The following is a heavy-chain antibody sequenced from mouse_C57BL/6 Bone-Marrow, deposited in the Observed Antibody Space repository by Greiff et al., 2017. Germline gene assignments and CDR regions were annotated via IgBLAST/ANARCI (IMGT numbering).Heavy chain of an antibody. V-gene: IGHV1-63*01. CDR1: GYTFTNYW. D-gene: IGHD2-4*01. Sequence: VKVVESGAELVRPGTSVKMSCKASGYTFTNYWIGWAKQRPGHGLEWIGDIYPGGGYTNYNEKFKCKATLTADKSSSTAYMQFSSLTSEDSAIYYCARFYYDYERGYWYFDVWGTGTTVTVSS. CDR2: IYPGGGYT. CDR3: ARFYYDYERGYWYFDV. J-gene: IGHJ1*03.